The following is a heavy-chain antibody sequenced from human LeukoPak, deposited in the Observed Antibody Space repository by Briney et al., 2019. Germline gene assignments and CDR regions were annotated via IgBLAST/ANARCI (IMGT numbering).Heavy chain of an antibody. CDR3: ASAGGARSSWSY. J-gene: IGHJ4*02. CDR2: IKQDGSET. CDR1: GFTLSSYW. V-gene: IGHV3-7*01. D-gene: IGHD6-13*01. Sequence: GGSLRLSCAAPGFTLSSYWMNWVRQAPGKGLEWVANIKQDGSETYYVDSVKGRFTISRGNAKNSLNLQMNSLRVEDTAVYYCASAGGARSSWSYWGQGTLVTVSS.